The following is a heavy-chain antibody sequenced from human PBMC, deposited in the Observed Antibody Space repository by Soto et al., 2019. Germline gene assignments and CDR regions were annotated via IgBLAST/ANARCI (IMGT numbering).Heavy chain of an antibody. Sequence: ASVKVSCKASGYTFTGYYMHWLRQSPGQGLEWMGWTNPNSGGTNYAQKFQGRVTMTRDTSISTAYMELSRLRSDDTAVYYCAREAYYYDSSGYENWGQGTLVTVSS. CDR1: GYTFTGYY. V-gene: IGHV1-2*02. D-gene: IGHD3-22*01. J-gene: IGHJ4*02. CDR2: TNPNSGGT. CDR3: AREAYYYDSSGYEN.